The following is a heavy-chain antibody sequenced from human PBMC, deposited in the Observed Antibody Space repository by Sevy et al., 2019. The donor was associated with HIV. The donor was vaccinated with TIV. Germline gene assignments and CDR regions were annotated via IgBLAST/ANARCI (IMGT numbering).Heavy chain of an antibody. CDR3: ARPRGVSGSGSYFWYFDY. CDR2: ISSSSSYI. J-gene: IGHJ4*02. V-gene: IGHV3-21*01. CDR1: GFTFSSYG. D-gene: IGHD3-10*01. Sequence: GGSLRLSCAASGFTFSSYGMNWVRQAPGKGLEWVSSISSSSSYIYYAYSVKGRFTISRDNAKNSLYLQMNSLRAEDTAVYYCARPRGVSGSGSYFWYFDYWGQGTLVTVSS.